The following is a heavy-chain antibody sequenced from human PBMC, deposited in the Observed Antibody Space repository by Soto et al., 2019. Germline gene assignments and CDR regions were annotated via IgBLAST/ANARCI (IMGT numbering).Heavy chain of an antibody. CDR2: IRDSGGST. J-gene: IGHJ4*02. V-gene: IGHV3-23*01. D-gene: IGHD3-10*01. Sequence: GGSLRLSCAASGFTFSSYDMSWVRQAPGKRLEWVSAIRDSGGSTYSADSGKGRFTISTDNSRNTLYLQMNSLRAEDTALYFCARRADASGSYFDYWGQGTLVTVSS. CDR3: ARRADASGSYFDY. CDR1: GFTFSSYD.